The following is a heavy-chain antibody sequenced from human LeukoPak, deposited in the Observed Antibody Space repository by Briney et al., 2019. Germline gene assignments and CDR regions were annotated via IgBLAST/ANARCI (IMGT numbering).Heavy chain of an antibody. CDR3: VRGNDYGDYLDY. Sequence: PGGSLRLSCAASGFTFSSYSMNWVRQAPGKGLVWVSRINDDATTTTYVESVKGRLTISRGNAKNTLYLQMNSLRAEDTAVYYCVRGNDYGDYLDYWGQGTLVTVSS. D-gene: IGHD4-17*01. CDR1: GFTFSSYS. J-gene: IGHJ4*02. CDR2: INDDATTT. V-gene: IGHV3-74*01.